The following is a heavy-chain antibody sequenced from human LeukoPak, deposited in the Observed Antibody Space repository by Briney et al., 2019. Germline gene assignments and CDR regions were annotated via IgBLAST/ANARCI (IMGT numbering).Heavy chain of an antibody. D-gene: IGHD6-13*01. J-gene: IGHJ4*02. Sequence: PSETLSLTCTVSGGSISSYYWSWIRQPPGKGLEWIGYIYYIGSTNYNPSLKSRVSISVDTSKNQFSLKLSSVTAADTAVYYCARGYSSSWYYFDYWGQGTLVTVSS. CDR3: ARGYSSSWYYFDY. CDR1: GGSISSYY. CDR2: IYYIGST. V-gene: IGHV4-59*08.